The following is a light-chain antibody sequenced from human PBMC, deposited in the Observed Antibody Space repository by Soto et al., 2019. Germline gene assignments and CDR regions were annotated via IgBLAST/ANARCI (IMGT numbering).Light chain of an antibody. Sequence: AIQMTQSPSSLSASVGDRVTITCRASQGIRNDIGWYQQKPGKAPKLLIYAASSLQSGVPSRFSGSGSGTDFTLTISSLQPEDFATYYCLQDYNYPFTFGGGTKVDI. CDR2: AAS. CDR1: QGIRND. J-gene: IGKJ4*01. CDR3: LQDYNYPFT. V-gene: IGKV1-6*01.